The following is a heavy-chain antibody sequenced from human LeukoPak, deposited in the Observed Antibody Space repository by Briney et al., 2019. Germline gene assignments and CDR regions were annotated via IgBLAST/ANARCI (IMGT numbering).Heavy chain of an antibody. Sequence: ASVKVSCKASGYTFTSYDINWVRQATGQGLEWMGWMNPNSGNTGYAQKFQGRVTITRNTSISTAYMELSSLRSEDTAVYYCARGISSSGYYYLGYWGQGTLVTVSS. CDR1: GYTFTSYD. CDR2: MNPNSGNT. CDR3: ARGISSSGYYYLGY. D-gene: IGHD3-22*01. V-gene: IGHV1-8*03. J-gene: IGHJ4*02.